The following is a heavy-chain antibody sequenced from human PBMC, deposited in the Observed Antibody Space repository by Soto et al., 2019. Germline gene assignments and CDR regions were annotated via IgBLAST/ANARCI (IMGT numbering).Heavy chain of an antibody. Sequence: PGGSLRLSCAASGFTFSDYAMSWVRQGPGKGLEWVSTISGSGGRTFYADSVKGRFTISRDKSKNTLYLQMNSLRAEDTAVYYCAKRAQIYDPGYYFDFWGQGTSVTVSS. V-gene: IGHV3-23*01. CDR1: GFTFSDYA. CDR3: AKRAQIYDPGYYFDF. J-gene: IGHJ4*02. CDR2: ISGSGGRT. D-gene: IGHD5-12*01.